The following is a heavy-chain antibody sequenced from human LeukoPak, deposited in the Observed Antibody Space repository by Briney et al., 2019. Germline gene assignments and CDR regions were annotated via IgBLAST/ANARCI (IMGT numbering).Heavy chain of an antibody. J-gene: IGHJ4*02. CDR1: GGTFSSYA. D-gene: IGHD4-11*01. V-gene: IGHV1-69*05. CDR3: ARCLRSTVTTGPFDY. CDR2: IIPIFGTA. Sequence: GSSVKVSCKASGGTFSSYAISWVRQAPGQGLEWMGGIIPIFGTANYAQKFQGRVTITTDESTSTAYMELSSLRSEDTAVYYCARCLRSTVTTGPFDYWGQGTLVTVSS.